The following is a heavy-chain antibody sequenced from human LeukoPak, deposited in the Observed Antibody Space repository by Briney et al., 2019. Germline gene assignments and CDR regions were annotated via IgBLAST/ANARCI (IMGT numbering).Heavy chain of an antibody. J-gene: IGHJ3*02. Sequence: ASVKVSCKASGYTFTGYYMHWVRQAPGQGLEWMGWINPNSGGTNYAQEFQGRVTMTRDTSISTAYMELSRLRSDDTAVYYCARYIVVVPAAFDIWGQGTMVTVSS. D-gene: IGHD2-2*01. CDR2: INPNSGGT. CDR1: GYTFTGYY. CDR3: ARYIVVVPAAFDI. V-gene: IGHV1-2*02.